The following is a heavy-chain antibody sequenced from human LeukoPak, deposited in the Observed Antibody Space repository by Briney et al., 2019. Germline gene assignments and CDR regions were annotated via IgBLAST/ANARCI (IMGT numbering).Heavy chain of an antibody. CDR1: GGSISSYY. CDR2: IYTSGST. J-gene: IGHJ6*03. CDR3: ARNGQSYDILTGYSYYYYYMDV. D-gene: IGHD3-9*01. V-gene: IGHV4-4*07. Sequence: SETLSLTCTVSGGSISSYYWSWIRQPAGKGLEWIGRIYTSGSTNYNPSLKSRVTMLVDTSKNQFSLKLSSVTAADTAVYYCARNGQSYDILTGYSYYYYYMDVWGKGTTVTISS.